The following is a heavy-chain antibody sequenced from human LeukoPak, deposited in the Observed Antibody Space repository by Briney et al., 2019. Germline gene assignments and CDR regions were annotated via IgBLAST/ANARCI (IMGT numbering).Heavy chain of an antibody. D-gene: IGHD3-22*01. CDR2: ISAYNGNT. V-gene: IGHV1-18*01. J-gene: IGHJ6*02. CDR3: ASGYPYYYGMDV. Sequence: XWVRXAPGXGXEXMGWISAYNGNTNYAQKLQGRVTMTTDTSTSTAYMELRSLRSDDTAVYYCASGYPYYYGMDVWGQGTTVTVSS.